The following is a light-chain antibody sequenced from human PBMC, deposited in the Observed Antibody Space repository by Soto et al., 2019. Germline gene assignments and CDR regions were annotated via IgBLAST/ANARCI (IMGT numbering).Light chain of an antibody. Sequence: QSVLTQPPSVSAAPRQRVTISCSGSSSNIGNNAVNWYQQLPGKAPKLLIHFDYQLPSGISERFSGSKSGTSASLTISGLQSEDEADYYCASWDDSLNGPVFGGGTKLTVL. J-gene: IGLJ3*02. CDR1: SSNIGNNA. CDR2: FDY. V-gene: IGLV1-36*01. CDR3: ASWDDSLNGPV.